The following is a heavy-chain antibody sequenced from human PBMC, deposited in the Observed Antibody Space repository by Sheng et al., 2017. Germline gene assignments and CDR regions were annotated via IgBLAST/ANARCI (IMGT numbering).Heavy chain of an antibody. D-gene: IGHD6-19*01. Sequence: QVQLVESGGGVVQPGRSLRLSCAASGFTFSSYGMHWVRQAPGKGLEWVAVIWYDGSNKYYADSVKGRFTISRDNSKNTLYLQMNSLRAEDTAVYYCARDLQEAGTDYYYGMDVWGQGTTVTVSS. J-gene: IGHJ6*02. V-gene: IGHV3-33*01. CDR2: IWYDGSNK. CDR3: ARDLQEAGTDYYYGMDV. CDR1: GFTFSSYG.